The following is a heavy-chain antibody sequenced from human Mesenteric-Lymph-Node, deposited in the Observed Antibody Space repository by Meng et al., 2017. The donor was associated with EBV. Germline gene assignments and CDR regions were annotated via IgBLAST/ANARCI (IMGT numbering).Heavy chain of an antibody. V-gene: IGHV4-4*02. Sequence: SDHARVNPWGPLSLSCAVSCGSITTNNYWSWVRQPPGKGLEWIAEISHNGHTNYSPSLKSRVTISIDKSKNQFSLKVDSVTAADTAVYYCARERGAGTYQGFDFWGQGTLVTVSS. J-gene: IGHJ4*02. CDR2: ISHNGHT. D-gene: IGHD3-10*01. CDR3: ARERGAGTYQGFDF. CDR1: CGSITTNNY.